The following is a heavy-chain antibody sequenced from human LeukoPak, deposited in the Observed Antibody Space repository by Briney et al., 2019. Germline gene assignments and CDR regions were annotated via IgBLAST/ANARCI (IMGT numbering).Heavy chain of an antibody. Sequence: ASVKVSCKASGYTFTSYDINWVRQATGQGLEWMGIINPSGGSTSYAQKFQGRVTMTRDTSTSTVYMELSSLRSEDTAVYYCARDLATNYYGWGMCPDYWGQGTLVTVSS. CDR2: INPSGGST. CDR3: ARDLATNYYGWGMCPDY. CDR1: GYTFTSYD. V-gene: IGHV1-46*01. D-gene: IGHD3-10*01. J-gene: IGHJ4*02.